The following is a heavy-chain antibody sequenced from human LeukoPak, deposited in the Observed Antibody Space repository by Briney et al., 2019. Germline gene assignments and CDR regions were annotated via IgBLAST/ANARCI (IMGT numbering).Heavy chain of an antibody. D-gene: IGHD6-19*01. J-gene: IGHJ4*02. CDR2: INPNSGGT. CDR1: GYTFTGYY. Sequence: GASVKVSCKASGYTFTGYYMHWVRQAPGQGLEWMGWINPNSGGTNYAQKFQGRVTMTRDTSISTAYMELSRLRSDDTAVYYCARHVSVATYSFDYWGEEALGTVSS. CDR3: ARHVSVATYSFDY. V-gene: IGHV1-2*02.